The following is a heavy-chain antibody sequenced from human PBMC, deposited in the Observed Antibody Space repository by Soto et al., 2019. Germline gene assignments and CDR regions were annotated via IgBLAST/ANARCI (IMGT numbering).Heavy chain of an antibody. CDR3: AGTLAGLTAIDY. J-gene: IGHJ4*02. V-gene: IGHV1-3*01. Sequence: GASVKVSCKACGDTFTSYAMHWVRKATGQRLEWMGWINAGNGNTKYSQKFQGRVTITRDTSASTAYMELSSLRSEDTAVYYCAGTLAGLTAIDYWGQGTLVTVSS. CDR1: GDTFTSYA. D-gene: IGHD7-27*01. CDR2: INAGNGNT.